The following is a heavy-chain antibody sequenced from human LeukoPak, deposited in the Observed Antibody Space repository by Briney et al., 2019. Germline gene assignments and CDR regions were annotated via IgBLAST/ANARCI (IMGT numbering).Heavy chain of an antibody. D-gene: IGHD2-2*01. J-gene: IGHJ4*02. CDR3: ARDADAIVVVPAARLTPLDF. CDR1: GYTFTSYG. CDR2: ISAYNGNT. V-gene: IGHV1-18*01. Sequence: ASVKVSCKASGYTFTSYGISWVRQAPGQGLEWMGWISAYNGNTNYAQKLQGRVTMTTDTSTSTAYMELRSLRSDDTAVYYCARDADAIVVVPAARLTPLDFWGQGTLVTVSS.